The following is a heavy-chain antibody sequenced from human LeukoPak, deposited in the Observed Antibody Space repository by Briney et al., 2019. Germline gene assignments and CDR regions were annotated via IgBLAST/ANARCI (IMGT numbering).Heavy chain of an antibody. Sequence: GGSLRLSCAASGFTFSSYAMGWVRQAPGKGLEWVSAISGSGGSTYYADSVKGRFTISRDNSKNTLYLQMNSLRAEDTAVYYCARTITGTVGTIDYWGQGTLVTVSS. CDR1: GFTFSSYA. V-gene: IGHV3-23*01. J-gene: IGHJ4*02. D-gene: IGHD1-7*01. CDR3: ARTITGTVGTIDY. CDR2: ISGSGGST.